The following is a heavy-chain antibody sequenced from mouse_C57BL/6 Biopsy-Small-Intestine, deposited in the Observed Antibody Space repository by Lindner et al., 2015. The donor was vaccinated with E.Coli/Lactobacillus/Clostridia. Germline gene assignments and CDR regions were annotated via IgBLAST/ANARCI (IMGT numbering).Heavy chain of an antibody. CDR3: AREDYDGYYAMDY. CDR1: GYTFTNYW. Sequence: VQLQESGAELVRPGTSVKMSCKAAGYTFTNYWIGWVKQRPGHGLEWIGDIYPGGGYTNYNEKFKGKATLTAGKSSSTAYMQLSSLTSEDSAVYFCAREDYDGYYAMDYWGQGTSVTVSS. CDR2: IYPGGGYT. J-gene: IGHJ4*01. D-gene: IGHD2-4*01. V-gene: IGHV1-63*02.